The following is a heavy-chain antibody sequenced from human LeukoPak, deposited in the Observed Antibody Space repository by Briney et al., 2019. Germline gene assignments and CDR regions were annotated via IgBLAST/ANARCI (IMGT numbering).Heavy chain of an antibody. V-gene: IGHV3-7*01. Sequence: PGGSLRLSCAASGFTFSSYWMSWVRQAPGKGLEWVANIKQDGSEKYYVDSVKGRFTISRDNAKNSLYLQMNSLRAEDTAVYYCARSVVVRGVFLYFDYWGQGTLVTVSS. CDR1: GFTFSSYW. D-gene: IGHD3-10*01. CDR2: IKQDGSEK. CDR3: ARSVVVRGVFLYFDY. J-gene: IGHJ4*02.